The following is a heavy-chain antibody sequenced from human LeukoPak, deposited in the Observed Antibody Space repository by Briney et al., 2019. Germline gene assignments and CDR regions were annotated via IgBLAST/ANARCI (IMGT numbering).Heavy chain of an antibody. Sequence: PPGGSLRLSCAASGFTFSSYAMSWVRQAPGKGLEWVSAISGSGGSTYYADSVKGRFTISRDNSKNALYLQMNSLRAEDTAVYYCAKDKGGIAVAGNFDYWGQGTLVTVSS. CDR2: ISGSGGST. CDR3: AKDKGGIAVAGNFDY. V-gene: IGHV3-23*01. D-gene: IGHD6-19*01. CDR1: GFTFSSYA. J-gene: IGHJ4*02.